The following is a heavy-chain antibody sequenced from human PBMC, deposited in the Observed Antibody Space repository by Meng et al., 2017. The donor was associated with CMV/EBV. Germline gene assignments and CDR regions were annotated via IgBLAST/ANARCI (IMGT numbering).Heavy chain of an antibody. J-gene: IGHJ2*01. V-gene: IGHV1-18*01. Sequence: GAGVEETAASAKDSGTASGYTFTSYGISWVRQAPGQGLEWMGWISAYNGNTNYAQKLQGRVTMTTDTSTSTAYMELRSLRSDDTAVYYCARDPLFGGGGRFDLWGRGTLVTVSS. CDR3: ARDPLFGGGGRFDL. CDR2: ISAYNGNT. D-gene: IGHD3-10*01. CDR1: GYTFTSYG.